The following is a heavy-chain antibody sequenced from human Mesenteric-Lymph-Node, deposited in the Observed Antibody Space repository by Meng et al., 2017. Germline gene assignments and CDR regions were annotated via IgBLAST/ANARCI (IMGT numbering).Heavy chain of an antibody. CDR2: IYYSGST. J-gene: IGHJ4*02. Sequence: SETLSLTCTVSGGSISSSSYYWGWIRQPPGKGLEWIGSIYYSGSTYYNPSLRSRVTVSVDTSKNQFSLKLSSVTAADTAVYYCARVGSSSWYDFDYWGQGTLVTVSS. CDR1: GGSISSSSYY. V-gene: IGHV4-39*07. D-gene: IGHD6-13*01. CDR3: ARVGSSSWYDFDY.